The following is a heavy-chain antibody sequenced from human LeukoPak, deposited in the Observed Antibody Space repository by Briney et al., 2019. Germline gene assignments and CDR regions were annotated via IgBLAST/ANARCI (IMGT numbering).Heavy chain of an antibody. CDR2: IYYSGST. CDR1: GGSISSSSYY. Sequence: SETLSLTCTVSGGSISSSSYYWGWIRQPPGKGLEWIGSIYYSGSTYYNPSLKSRVTISVDTSKNQFSLKLSSVTAADTAVYYCARTRAGIAARPFDYWGQGTLVTVSS. D-gene: IGHD6-6*01. J-gene: IGHJ4*02. CDR3: ARTRAGIAARPFDY. V-gene: IGHV4-39*07.